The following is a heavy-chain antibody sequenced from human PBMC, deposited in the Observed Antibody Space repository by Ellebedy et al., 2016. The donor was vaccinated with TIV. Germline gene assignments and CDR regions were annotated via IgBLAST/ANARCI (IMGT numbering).Heavy chain of an antibody. V-gene: IGHV3-7*03. CDR3: GRAREPGYFAYYYYGMDV. Sequence: GESLKISCAASGFTFSSHWMNWVRQAPGKGLEWVANINEDGSDRYYVDSVKGRFTISRDNAKSSLYLQMNSLRGDDTAVYYCGRAREPGYFAYYYYGMDVWGQGTTVTVSS. J-gene: IGHJ6*02. D-gene: IGHD3-9*01. CDR2: INEDGSDR. CDR1: GFTFSSHW.